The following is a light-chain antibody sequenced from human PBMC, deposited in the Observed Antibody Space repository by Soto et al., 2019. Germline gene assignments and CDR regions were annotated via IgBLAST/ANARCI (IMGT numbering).Light chain of an antibody. J-gene: IGLJ3*02. Sequence: QSALTKPASVSGSPGQSITISCTGTSSDVGGYNYVSWYQQHPGKAPKLMIYEVSNRPSGVSNRFSGSKSGNTASLTISGLQAEDEADYYCSSYTDNRTWVFGAGTKLTVL. CDR1: SSDVGGYNY. V-gene: IGLV2-14*01. CDR3: SSYTDNRTWV. CDR2: EVS.